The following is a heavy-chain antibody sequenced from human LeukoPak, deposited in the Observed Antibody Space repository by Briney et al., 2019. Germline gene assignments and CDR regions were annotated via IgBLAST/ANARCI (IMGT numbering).Heavy chain of an antibody. D-gene: IGHD3-22*01. J-gene: IGHJ4*02. CDR1: GYTFTGYY. Sequence: ASVKVSCKASGYTFTGYYMHWVRQAPGQGLEWMGWINPNSGGTNYAQKFQGRVTMTRDTSISTAYMELSRLRSDDTAVYYCAAGLYYYDSSGYPIFDYWGQGTLVTVSS. CDR2: INPNSGGT. CDR3: AAGLYYYDSSGYPIFDY. V-gene: IGHV1-2*02.